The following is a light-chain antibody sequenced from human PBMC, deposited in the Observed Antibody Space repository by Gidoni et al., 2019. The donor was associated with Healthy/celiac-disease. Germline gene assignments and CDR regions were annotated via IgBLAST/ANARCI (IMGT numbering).Light chain of an antibody. V-gene: IGKV3-20*01. Sequence: EILLTRSPGTLSWSPGERATLSCRASQSVSSSYLAWYQQKPGQAPRLLIYGASSRATGIPDRFSGSGSGTDFTLTISRLEPEDFAVYYCQQYGSSPPYTFGQGTKLEIK. CDR1: QSVSSSY. J-gene: IGKJ2*01. CDR2: GAS. CDR3: QQYGSSPPYT.